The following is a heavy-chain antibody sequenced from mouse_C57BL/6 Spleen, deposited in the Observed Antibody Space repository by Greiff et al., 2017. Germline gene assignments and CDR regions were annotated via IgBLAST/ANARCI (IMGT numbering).Heavy chain of an antibody. CDR2: IDPENGDT. Sequence: EVQLQQSGAELVRPGASVKLSCTASGFNIKDDYMHWVKQRPEQGLEWIGWIDPENGDTEYASKFQGKATITADTSSNTAYLQLSSLTSEDTAVYYCTYGYYDPYYFDDWGQGTTLTVSS. J-gene: IGHJ2*01. D-gene: IGHD2-3*01. V-gene: IGHV14-4*01. CDR3: TYGYYDPYYFDD. CDR1: GFNIKDDY.